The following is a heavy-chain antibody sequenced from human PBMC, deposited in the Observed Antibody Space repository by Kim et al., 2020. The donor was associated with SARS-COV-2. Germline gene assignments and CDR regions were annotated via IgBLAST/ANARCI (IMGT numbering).Heavy chain of an antibody. CDR3: ARGYCSSTSCYTFWFDP. CDR1: GFTFSSYG. Sequence: GGSLRLSCAASGFTFSSYGMHWVRQAPGKGLEWVAVIWYDGSNKYYADSVKGRFTISRDNSKNTLYLQMNSLRAEDTAVYYCARGYCSSTSCYTFWFDPWGQGTLVTVSS. D-gene: IGHD2-2*02. J-gene: IGHJ5*02. CDR2: IWYDGSNK. V-gene: IGHV3-33*08.